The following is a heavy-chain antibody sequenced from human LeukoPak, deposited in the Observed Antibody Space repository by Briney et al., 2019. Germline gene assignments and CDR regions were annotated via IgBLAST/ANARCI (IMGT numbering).Heavy chain of an antibody. Sequence: GGSLRLSCAASGFTFSSYWMSWVRQAPGKGLGWVANIKQDGSEKYYVDSVKGRFTISRDNAKNSLYLQMNSLRAEDTAVYYCARGGETYYDFWSGYYFDYWGQGTLVTVSS. CDR1: GFTFSSYW. CDR2: IKQDGSEK. J-gene: IGHJ4*02. D-gene: IGHD3-3*01. V-gene: IGHV3-7*01. CDR3: ARGGETYYDFWSGYYFDY.